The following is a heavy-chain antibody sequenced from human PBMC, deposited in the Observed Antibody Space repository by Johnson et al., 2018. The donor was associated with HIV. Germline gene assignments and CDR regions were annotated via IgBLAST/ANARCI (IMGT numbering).Heavy chain of an antibody. J-gene: IGHJ3*02. CDR3: ARGGWVFDAFDI. CDR2: ISYDGGDK. Sequence: QVQLVESGGGVVQPGRSLRLSCAASGFTFSSYAMHWVRQAPGKGLEWVAVISYDGGDKYYADSVKGRFTISRDNANNSLYLQMNSLRAEDTAVYYCARGGWVFDAFDIWGQGTMVTVSS. V-gene: IGHV3-30*03. D-gene: IGHD6-13*01. CDR1: GFTFSSYA.